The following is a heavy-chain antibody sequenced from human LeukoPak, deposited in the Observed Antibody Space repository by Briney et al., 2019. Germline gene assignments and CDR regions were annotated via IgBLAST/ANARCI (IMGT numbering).Heavy chain of an antibody. D-gene: IGHD3-10*01. CDR2: ILPSGTS. V-gene: IGHV4-4*07. Sequence: ASETLSLTCTVSGDSMSSFYWNWIRQPAGKGLEWIGRILPSGTSFSIPSLRSRLTVSLDTSKNQFSLRLNSVTVADTAVYYCARESVIRGVSHFDYWGQGTLVTVSA. CDR3: ARESVIRGVSHFDY. J-gene: IGHJ4*02. CDR1: GDSMSSFY.